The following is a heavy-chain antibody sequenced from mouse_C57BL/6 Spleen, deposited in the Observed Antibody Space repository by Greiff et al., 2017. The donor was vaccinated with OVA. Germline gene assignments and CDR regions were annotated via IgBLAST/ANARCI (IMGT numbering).Heavy chain of an antibody. CDR1: GFTFSDYY. D-gene: IGHD1-1*01. V-gene: IGHV7-3*01. Sequence: EVKLVESGGGLVQPGGSLSLSCAASGFTFSDYYMSWVRQPPGKALEWLGFIRNKANGYTTEYSASVKGRFTISRDNSQSILYLQMNALRAEDSATYYCARSPYGRYFDVWGTGTTVTVSS. J-gene: IGHJ1*03. CDR2: IRNKANGYTT. CDR3: ARSPYGRYFDV.